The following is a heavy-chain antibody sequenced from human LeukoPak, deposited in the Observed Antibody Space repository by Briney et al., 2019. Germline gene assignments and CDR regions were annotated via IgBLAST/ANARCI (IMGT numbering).Heavy chain of an antibody. J-gene: IGHJ4*02. CDR2: ISGGSGTI. D-gene: IGHD1-26*01. Sequence: GGSLRVSCAAPGFTFSTYSMNLVRQAPGKGLEWISYISGGSGTIYYADSVKGRFTISRDNARNSLYLQLNSLRTEDTAVYFCARVTVGATADYFDSWGQGTLVTVSS. CDR3: ARVTVGATADYFDS. CDR1: GFTFSTYS. V-gene: IGHV3-48*01.